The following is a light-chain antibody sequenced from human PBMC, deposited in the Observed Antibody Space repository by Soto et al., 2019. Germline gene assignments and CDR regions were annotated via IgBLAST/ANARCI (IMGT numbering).Light chain of an antibody. J-gene: IGKJ4*01. Sequence: DIQLTQSPSVLSASVGDTVTIACRASQALSNYLAWYQQKPGKAPDLLIYSASTLQSGVPSRFSGSGSETEFSLTIRALQPEDFETYYCQQLSRYPLTFGAGTKVDI. CDR1: QALSNY. CDR2: SAS. CDR3: QQLSRYPLT. V-gene: IGKV1-9*01.